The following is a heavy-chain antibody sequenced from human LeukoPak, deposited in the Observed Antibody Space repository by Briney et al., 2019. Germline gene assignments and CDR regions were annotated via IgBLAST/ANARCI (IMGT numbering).Heavy chain of an antibody. CDR2: IKQDGSEK. CDR3: AKDVVGDYYDSSGSVFDY. V-gene: IGHV3-7*03. CDR1: GFTFSSYW. Sequence: GGSLRLSCAASGFTFSSYWMSWVRQAPGKGLEWVANIKQDGSEKYYVDSVKGRFTISRDNAKNSLYLQMNSLRAEDTALYYCAKDVVGDYYDSSGSVFDYWGQGTLVTVSS. D-gene: IGHD3-22*01. J-gene: IGHJ4*02.